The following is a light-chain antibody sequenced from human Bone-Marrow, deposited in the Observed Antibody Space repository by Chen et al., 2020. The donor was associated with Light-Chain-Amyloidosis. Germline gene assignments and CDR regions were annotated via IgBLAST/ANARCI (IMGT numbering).Light chain of an antibody. Sequence: SYELTQPPSVSVSPGQTARLPCSGDDLPTKYAYWYQQKPGQAPVLVIHRDTERPSGISERFSGSSSGTTATLTISGVQAEDEAEYHCQSADSSGTYEVIFGGGTKLTVL. CDR2: RDT. J-gene: IGLJ2*01. CDR1: DLPTKY. CDR3: QSADSSGTYEVI. V-gene: IGLV3-25*03.